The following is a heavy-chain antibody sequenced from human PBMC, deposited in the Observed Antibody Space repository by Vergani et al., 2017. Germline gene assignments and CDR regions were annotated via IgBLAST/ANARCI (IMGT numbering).Heavy chain of an antibody. CDR3: ARGMTTETTDLDGFDI. V-gene: IGHV3-74*03. CDR2: ISPDGRTT. Sequence: DVDLVESGGGFVQPGGSRRLSCAASGFSFRTFSMFWVRQPPGKGLAWVSKISPDGRTTEYADSVRGRFTISRDNANSMLYLQMNSLRPEDTAVYYCARGMTTETTDLDGFDIWGQGTMVSVSS. CDR1: GFSFRTFS. D-gene: IGHD4-17*01. J-gene: IGHJ3*02.